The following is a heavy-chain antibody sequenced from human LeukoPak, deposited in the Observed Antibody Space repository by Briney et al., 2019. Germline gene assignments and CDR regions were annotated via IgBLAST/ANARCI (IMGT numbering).Heavy chain of an antibody. CDR2: ISGSGGST. V-gene: IGHV3-23*01. CDR3: AKKGERTTGKLTWFDP. Sequence: GGSLRLSCAASGFTFSSYAMSWVRQAPGKGLEWVSAISGSGGSTYYADSVKGRFAISRDNSKNTLYLQMNSLRAEDTAVYYCAKKGERTTGKLTWFDPWGQGTLVTVSS. D-gene: IGHD1-1*01. J-gene: IGHJ5*02. CDR1: GFTFSSYA.